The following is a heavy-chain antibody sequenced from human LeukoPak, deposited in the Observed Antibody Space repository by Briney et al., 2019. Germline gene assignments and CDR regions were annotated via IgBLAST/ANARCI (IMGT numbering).Heavy chain of an antibody. CDR3: ASGLGYYYDSSGYYYRNYFDY. D-gene: IGHD3-22*01. J-gene: IGHJ4*02. V-gene: IGHV4-34*01. CDR1: LGSLSGYY. CDR2: INHSGST. Sequence: PSETLSLTCVVYLGSLSGYYWRWIRQPPAKGREGMGEINHSGSTNYNPSLKSRVTLSVDTSQHRFSLKPGSVTASDTDVYYCASGLGYYYDSSGYYYRNYFDYWGQGTLVTVSS.